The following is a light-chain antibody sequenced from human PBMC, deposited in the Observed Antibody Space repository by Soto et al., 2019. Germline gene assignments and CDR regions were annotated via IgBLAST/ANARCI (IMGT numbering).Light chain of an antibody. CDR2: DAS. J-gene: IGKJ5*01. V-gene: IGKV3-11*01. CDR3: QQRSNWLRIT. Sequence: EIVLTQSPATLSLSPGERATLSCRASQSVSSYLAWSQQKPGQAPRLLIYDASNRATGIPARFSGSGSGTEFTLTISSLETEDFAFYYCQQRSNWLRITFGQGTRLEIK. CDR1: QSVSSY.